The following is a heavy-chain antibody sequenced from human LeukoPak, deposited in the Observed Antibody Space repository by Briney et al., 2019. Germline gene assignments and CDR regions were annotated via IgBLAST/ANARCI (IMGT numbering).Heavy chain of an antibody. J-gene: IGHJ6*03. V-gene: IGHV3-48*03. D-gene: IGHD3-10*01. CDR1: GFTFSSYE. Sequence: HPGGSLRLSCAASGFTFSSYEMNWVRQAPGKGLEWVSYISSGGITIYYADSVKGRFTISRDNAKNSLYLQMNSLRAEDAGVYYCASNYFGSGSMKGDFYYMDVWGKGTTVTISS. CDR3: ASNYFGSGSMKGDFYYMDV. CDR2: ISSGGITI.